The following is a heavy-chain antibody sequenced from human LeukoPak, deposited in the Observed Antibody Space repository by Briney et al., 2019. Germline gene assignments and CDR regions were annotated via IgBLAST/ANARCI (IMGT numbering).Heavy chain of an antibody. V-gene: IGHV1-18*01. D-gene: IGHD3-22*01. CDR3: ARGFPPRRNYDSRGYYSYHFDY. J-gene: IGHJ4*02. CDR1: GYTFTSYA. CDR2: INPNSGGT. Sequence: ASVKVSCKASGYTFTSYAMNWVRQAPGQGLEWMGWINPNSGGTNYAQKFQGRVTMTTDTSTNTAYMDLRSLRSDDTAVYYCARGFPPRRNYDSRGYYSYHFDYWGQGTLVTVSS.